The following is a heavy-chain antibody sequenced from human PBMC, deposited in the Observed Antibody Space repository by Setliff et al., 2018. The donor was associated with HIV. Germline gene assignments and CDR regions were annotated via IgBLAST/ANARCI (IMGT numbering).Heavy chain of an antibody. D-gene: IGHD2-2*01. V-gene: IGHV4-38-2*02. CDR3: ARLMPNWDYFDY. Sequence: SETLSLTCIVSAYSITSGHFWGWIRQPPGKGLEWIGGIYQGESGHYNPSLKSRVTISVDTSKNHFSLNVSSLTAADTALYFCARLMPNWDYFDYWGQGTQVTVSS. CDR2: IYQGESG. CDR1: AYSITSGHF. J-gene: IGHJ4*02.